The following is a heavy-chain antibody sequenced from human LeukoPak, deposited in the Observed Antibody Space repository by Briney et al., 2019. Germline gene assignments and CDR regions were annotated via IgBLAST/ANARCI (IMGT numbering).Heavy chain of an antibody. CDR3: ATGMVRGVITARMDV. D-gene: IGHD3-10*01. V-gene: IGHV1-69*04. J-gene: IGHJ6*02. CDR1: GGTFSSYA. Sequence: ASVKASCKASGGTFSSYAISWVRQAPGQGLEWMGRIIPILGIANYAQKFQGRVTITADKSTSTAYMELSSLRSEDTAVYYCATGMVRGVITARMDVWGQGTTVTVSS. CDR2: IIPILGIA.